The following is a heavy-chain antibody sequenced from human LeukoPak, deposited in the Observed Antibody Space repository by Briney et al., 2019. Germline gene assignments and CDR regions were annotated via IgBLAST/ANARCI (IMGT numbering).Heavy chain of an antibody. J-gene: IGHJ6*03. V-gene: IGHV4-59*08. D-gene: IGHD3-16*02. CDR3: ARHIGGGIEDMDV. Sequence: SETLSLTCIVSGGSIGTYYWSWIRQSPGKGLEWIGYIYVTGSTRYNPYLQSRVTISVDTSRNQSFLKMRSVTAADTAVYYCARHIGGGIEDMDVWGTGTKVTVSS. CDR1: GGSIGTYY. CDR2: IYVTGST.